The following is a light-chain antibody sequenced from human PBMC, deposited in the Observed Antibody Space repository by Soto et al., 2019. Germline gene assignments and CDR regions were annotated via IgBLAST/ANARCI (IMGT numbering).Light chain of an antibody. J-gene: IGKJ1*01. CDR1: QGISSW. CDR3: LHHGSSLWT. CDR2: AAS. V-gene: IGKV1-12*01. Sequence: DIQMTQSPSSVSASVGDRVTITCRASQGISSWLAWYQQKPGKAPKLLISAASSLQSGVPSRFSGSGSGTDFTLTISRLEPEDFAMYYCLHHGSSLWTFGQGTKVDIK.